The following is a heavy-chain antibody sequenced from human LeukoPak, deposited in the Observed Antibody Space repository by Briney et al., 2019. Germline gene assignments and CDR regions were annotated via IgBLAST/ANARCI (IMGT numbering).Heavy chain of an antibody. J-gene: IGHJ4*02. CDR3: ARDSLGYSYGSVEYYFDY. D-gene: IGHD5-18*01. Sequence: GGSLRLSCAASGFTFSSYSMNWVRQAPGKGLEWVSSISSSSSYIYYADSVKGRFTISRDNAKNSLYLQMNSLRAEDTAVYYCARDSLGYSYGSVEYYFDYWGQGTLVTVSS. V-gene: IGHV3-21*01. CDR1: GFTFSSYS. CDR2: ISSSSSYI.